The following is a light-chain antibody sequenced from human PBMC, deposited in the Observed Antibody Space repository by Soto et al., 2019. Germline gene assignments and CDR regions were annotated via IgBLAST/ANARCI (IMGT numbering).Light chain of an antibody. CDR1: QTVIRY. J-gene: IGKJ1*01. Sequence: DIQLTQFPSFLSASVGDRVTITCRASQTVIRYLHWFQQKPGKAPKLVIFGATNLQTGVSSRFTGSGSGTDFTLTISGLQPEDFATYYCHQTYDTLWTFGQGTKV. CDR2: GAT. V-gene: IGKV1-39*01. CDR3: HQTYDTLWT.